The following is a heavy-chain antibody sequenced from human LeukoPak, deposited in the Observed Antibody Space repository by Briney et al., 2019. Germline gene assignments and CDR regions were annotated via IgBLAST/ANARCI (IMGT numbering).Heavy chain of an antibody. V-gene: IGHV3-30*04. D-gene: IGHD3-22*01. J-gene: IGHJ3*02. Sequence: GRSLRLSCAASGFTFSSYAIHWVRQSPGKGLEWVGVISYGGSDKYYADSVKGRFSISRDNSKNTVYLQMNSLRGDDTAVYYCARDHDSNGYYSPMGIWGQGTMVAVSS. CDR1: GFTFSSYA. CDR3: ARDHDSNGYYSPMGI. CDR2: ISYGGSDK.